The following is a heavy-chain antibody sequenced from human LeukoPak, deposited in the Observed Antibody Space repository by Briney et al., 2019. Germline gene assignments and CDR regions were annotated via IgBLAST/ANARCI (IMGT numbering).Heavy chain of an antibody. CDR2: IYHSGST. CDR3: ARLSYGSSLGVDI. V-gene: IGHV4-4*02. J-gene: IGHJ3*02. Sequence: SETLSLTCAVSGGSISSSNWWSWVRQPPGKGLEWIGEIYHSGSTNYNPSLKSRVTISVDKSKNQFSLKLSSVTAADTAVYYCARLSYGSSLGVDIWGQGTMVTVSS. D-gene: IGHD3-10*01. CDR1: GGSISSSNW.